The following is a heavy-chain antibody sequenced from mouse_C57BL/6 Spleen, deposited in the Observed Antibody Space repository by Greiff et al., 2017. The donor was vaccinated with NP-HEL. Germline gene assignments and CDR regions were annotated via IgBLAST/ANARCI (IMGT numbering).Heavy chain of an antibody. J-gene: IGHJ2*01. V-gene: IGHV1-61*01. Sequence: QVQLQQPGAELVRPGSSVKLSCKASGYTFTSYWMDWVKQRPGQGLEWIGNIYPSDSETHYNQKFKDKATLTVDKSSSTAYMQLSSLTSEDSAVYYCARWRRWEGFDYWGQGTTLTVSS. CDR2: IYPSDSET. CDR3: ARWRRWEGFDY. D-gene: IGHD2-3*01. CDR1: GYTFTSYW.